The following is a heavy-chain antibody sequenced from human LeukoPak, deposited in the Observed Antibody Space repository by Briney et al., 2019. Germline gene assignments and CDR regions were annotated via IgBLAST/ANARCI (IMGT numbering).Heavy chain of an antibody. V-gene: IGHV3-53*01. CDR1: GFTVSSNS. CDR3: ARDKSDGFDY. J-gene: IGHJ4*02. Sequence: GGSLRLSCAASGFTVSSNSMSWVRQAPGKGLEWVSVLYSGGNTYYADSVKGRFTISRDNSKNTLYLQMNSLRTEDTAVYYCARDKSDGFDYWGQGTLVTVSS. CDR2: LYSGGNT.